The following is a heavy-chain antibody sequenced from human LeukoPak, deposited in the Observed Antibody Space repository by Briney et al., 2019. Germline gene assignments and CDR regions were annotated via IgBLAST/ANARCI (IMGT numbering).Heavy chain of an antibody. J-gene: IGHJ4*02. CDR1: GFTFSSYG. CDR2: IRYDGSNR. D-gene: IGHD6-13*01. Sequence: GGSLRLSCAASGFTFSSYGMHWVRQAPGKGLEWVAFIRYDGSNRYYADSVKGRFTISRDNSKNTLYLQMNSLRAEDTAVYYCAKDFRQQLVHDYWGQGTLVTVSS. CDR3: AKDFRQQLVHDY. V-gene: IGHV3-30*02.